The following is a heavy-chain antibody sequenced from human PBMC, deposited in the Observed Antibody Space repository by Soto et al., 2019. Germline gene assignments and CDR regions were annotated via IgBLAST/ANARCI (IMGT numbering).Heavy chain of an antibody. V-gene: IGHV4-30-4*01. D-gene: IGHD4-17*01. CDR2: IHYSGSV. CDR3: VREDDGGDRDYYGLDV. CDR1: GGSISSDHYH. J-gene: IGHJ6*02. Sequence: QVQLQESGPGLVRPSQTLSLTCTVSGGSISSDHYHWTWIRQTPGKGLEWIGYIHYSGSVYYNPSLQSRVTMSVDTSKNLFSLKLSPVTAADTAVYFCVREDDGGDRDYYGLDVWGQGTTVTVSS.